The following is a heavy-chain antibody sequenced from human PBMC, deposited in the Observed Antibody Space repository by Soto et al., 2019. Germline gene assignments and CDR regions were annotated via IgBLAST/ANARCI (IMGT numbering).Heavy chain of an antibody. D-gene: IGHD3-22*01. V-gene: IGHV1-69*05. Sequence: ASGKVSCKASGYTFSNFGISWVRQAPGQGLEWMGGIIPIFGTANYAQKFQGRATMTRDTSTSTVYMDLSSLRSEDSAVYYCARSPYSSGYYYAIDYWGQGTQVTVSS. CDR3: ARSPYSSGYYYAIDY. CDR2: IIPIFGTA. J-gene: IGHJ4*02. CDR1: GYTFSNFG.